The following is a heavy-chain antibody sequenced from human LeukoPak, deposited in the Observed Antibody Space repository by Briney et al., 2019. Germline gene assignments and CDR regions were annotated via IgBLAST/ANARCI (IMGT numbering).Heavy chain of an antibody. D-gene: IGHD1-7*01. Sequence: GGSLRLSCAASGFTVSSNYMSWVRQAPGKGLEWVSVIYSGGSTYYADSVKGRFTISRDNSKNTLYLQMNSLRAEDTAVYYCATYLTGTKSVKYYYGMDVWGQGTTVTVSS. J-gene: IGHJ6*02. CDR1: GFTVSSNY. CDR3: ATYLTGTKSVKYYYGMDV. V-gene: IGHV3-66*02. CDR2: IYSGGST.